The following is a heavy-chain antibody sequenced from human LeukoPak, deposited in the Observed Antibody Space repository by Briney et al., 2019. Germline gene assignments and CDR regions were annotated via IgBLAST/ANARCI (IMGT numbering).Heavy chain of an antibody. J-gene: IGHJ4*02. V-gene: IGHV4-59*08. CDR1: GGSISRYY. Sequence: SQTLSLTCTVSGGSISRYYWSWTRQHPGKGLEWIGHIYYSGSTNHNPSLRSRVTISVDTSKNQCSLKLSSVTAADTAVYYCARGKYQLDYWGQGTLVTVSS. CDR2: IYYSGST. D-gene: IGHD2-2*01. CDR3: ARGKYQLDY.